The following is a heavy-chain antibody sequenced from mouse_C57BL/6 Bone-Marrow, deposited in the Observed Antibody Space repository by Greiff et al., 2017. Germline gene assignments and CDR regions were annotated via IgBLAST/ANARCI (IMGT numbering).Heavy chain of an antibody. CDR3: ALNLDERGY. V-gene: IGHV1-82*01. J-gene: IGHJ2*01. CDR2: IYPGDGDT. CDR1: GYAFSSSW. Sequence: QVQLQQSGPELVKPGASVKISCKASGYAFSSSWMNWVKQRPGKGLEWIGRIYPGDGDTNYNGKFKGKATLTADKSSSTAYMQLSSLTSEDSAVYFCALNLDERGYWGQGTTLTVSS.